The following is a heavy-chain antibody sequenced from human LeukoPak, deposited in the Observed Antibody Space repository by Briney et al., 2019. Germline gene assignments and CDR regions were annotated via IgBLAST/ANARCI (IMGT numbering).Heavy chain of an antibody. CDR3: AKDPIVVVPAAHDY. Sequence: PGGSLRLSCAASGFTFSSYAMSWVRRAPGKGLEWVSAISGSGGSTYYADSVKGRFTISRDNSKNTLYLQMNSLRAEDTAVYYCAKDPIVVVPAAHDYWGQGTLVTVSS. J-gene: IGHJ4*02. V-gene: IGHV3-23*01. CDR2: ISGSGGST. D-gene: IGHD2-2*01. CDR1: GFTFSSYA.